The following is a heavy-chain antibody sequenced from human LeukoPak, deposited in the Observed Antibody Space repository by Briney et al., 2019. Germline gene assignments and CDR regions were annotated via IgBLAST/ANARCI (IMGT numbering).Heavy chain of an antibody. D-gene: IGHD6-6*01. V-gene: IGHV5-51*01. CDR3: ARRAARGDEYYFDY. J-gene: IGHJ4*02. CDR2: ICPGDSDT. Sequence: GEFPKISGKGALYSFTNYLNGVVRPIAGERLGLIGTICPGDSDTRYTPSFQAQVTISADNSISTAYLQWSSLKASDTAMYYCARRAARGDEYYFDYWGQGTLVTVSS. CDR1: LYSFTNYL.